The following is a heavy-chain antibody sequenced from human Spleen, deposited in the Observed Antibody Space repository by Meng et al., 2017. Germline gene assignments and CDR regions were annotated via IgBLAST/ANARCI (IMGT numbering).Heavy chain of an antibody. CDR1: GGSFSDYY. V-gene: IGHV4-34*01. J-gene: IGHJ4*02. CDR2: INHSGST. CDR3: ARGPTTMAHDFDY. D-gene: IGHD4-11*01. Sequence: QVQLRQWGDGLLSRSETLSLTCVVSGGSFSDYYWSWIRQPPGKGLEWIGEINHSGSTNYNPSLESRATISVDTSQNNLSLKLSSVTAADSAVYYCARGPTTMAHDFDYWGQGTLVTVSS.